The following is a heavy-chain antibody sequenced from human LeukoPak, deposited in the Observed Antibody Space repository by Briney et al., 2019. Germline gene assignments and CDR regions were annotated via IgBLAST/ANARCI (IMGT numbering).Heavy chain of an antibody. CDR3: ARGLGYCSGGSCVHWFDP. CDR2: RNSDGSST. CDR1: GFTFSSYW. J-gene: IGHJ5*02. V-gene: IGHV3-74*01. Sequence: GGSLRLSCAASGFTFSSYWMHWVRQAPGKGLVWVSRRNSDGSSTSYADSVKGRFTISRDNAKNTLYLQMNSLRAEDTAVYYCARGLGYCSGGSCVHWFDPWGQGTLVTVSS. D-gene: IGHD2-15*01.